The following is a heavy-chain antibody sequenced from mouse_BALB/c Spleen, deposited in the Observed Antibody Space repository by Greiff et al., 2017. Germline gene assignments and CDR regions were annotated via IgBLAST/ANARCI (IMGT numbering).Heavy chain of an antibody. CDR3: ASTIYYDYDGFAY. CDR2: IDPSDSET. Sequence: QVQLQQPGAELVKPGAPVKLSCKASGYTFTSYWMNWVKQRPGRGLEWIGRIDPSDSETHYNQKFKDKATLTVDKSSSTAYIQLSSLTSEDSAVYYCASTIYYDYDGFAYWGQGTLVTVSA. CDR1: GYTFTSYW. D-gene: IGHD2-4*01. J-gene: IGHJ3*01. V-gene: IGHV1-69*02.